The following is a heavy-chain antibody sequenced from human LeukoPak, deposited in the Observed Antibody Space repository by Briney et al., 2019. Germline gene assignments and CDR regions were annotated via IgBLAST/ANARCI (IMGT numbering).Heavy chain of an antibody. D-gene: IGHD6-19*01. J-gene: IGHJ4*02. CDR2: MNHSGST. CDR3: ARHAWQWLPFEH. V-gene: IGHV4-34*01. Sequence: GSLRLSSAVSGFTLSNYSMNWVRQPPGKGLEWIGEMNHSGSTNYNPSLKSRVTMSVDRSKNRFSLNLSSVTAADTAMYYCARHAWQWLPFEHWGQGTLVTVSS. CDR1: GFTLSNYS.